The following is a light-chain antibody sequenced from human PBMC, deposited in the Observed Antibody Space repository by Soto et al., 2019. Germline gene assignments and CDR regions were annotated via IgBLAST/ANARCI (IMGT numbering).Light chain of an antibody. CDR2: DVT. J-gene: IGLJ1*01. CDR1: SSDVGGYNY. V-gene: IGLV2-14*03. CDR3: SSYTSSNTYV. Sequence: QSVLNQPASVSGSPGQWTTISCTGTSSDVGGYNYVSWYQHHPGKAPKLMIYDVTNRPSGVSNRFSGSKSGNTASLTISGLQTEGEADYYCSSYTSSNTYVFGTGTKVTVL.